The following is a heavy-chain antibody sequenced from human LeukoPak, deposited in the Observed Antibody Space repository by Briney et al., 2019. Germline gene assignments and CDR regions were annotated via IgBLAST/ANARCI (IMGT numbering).Heavy chain of an antibody. J-gene: IGHJ5*02. Sequence: GGSLRLSCAASGFTFSDYYMSWIRQTPGKGLEWLAYISNSADTRKYADSVTGRFTISRDNAKNSVFLQMNSLRAEDSGVYYCARDVRGRTPLKLGMKWFDPWGQGTRVTVSS. D-gene: IGHD7-27*01. V-gene: IGHV3-11*01. CDR1: GFTFSDYY. CDR2: ISNSADTR. CDR3: ARDVRGRTPLKLGMKWFDP.